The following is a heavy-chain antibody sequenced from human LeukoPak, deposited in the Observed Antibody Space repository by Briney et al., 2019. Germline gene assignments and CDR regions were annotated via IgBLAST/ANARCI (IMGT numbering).Heavy chain of an antibody. J-gene: IGHJ6*03. V-gene: IGHV4-59*01. D-gene: IGHD5-18*01. Sequence: SETLSLTCTVSGGSISSYYRSWVRQPPGKGREWMWDIYYSGSTNYNPSLKSRISISVDTSKNKFSLKLSSVTAADTAVYYCARTTEGGYTYTYFYYYYMDVWGKGTTVPISS. CDR2: IYYSGST. CDR3: ARTTEGGYTYTYFYYYYMDV. CDR1: GGSISSYY.